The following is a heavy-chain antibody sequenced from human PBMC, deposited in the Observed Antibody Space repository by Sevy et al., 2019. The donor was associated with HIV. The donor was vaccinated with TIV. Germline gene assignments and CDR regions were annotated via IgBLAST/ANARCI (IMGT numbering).Heavy chain of an antibody. CDR2: ISYDGSNE. Sequence: GGSLRLSCAASGFTFSSYAMHWVRQAPGKGLEWVAVISYDGSNEYYADSVKGRFTISRDNSKNTLYLQMNSLRAEDTAVYYCARDSGNYCSGGSCYGTDLDYWGQGTLVTVSS. CDR1: GFTFSSYA. V-gene: IGHV3-30-3*01. D-gene: IGHD2-15*01. CDR3: ARDSGNYCSGGSCYGTDLDY. J-gene: IGHJ4*02.